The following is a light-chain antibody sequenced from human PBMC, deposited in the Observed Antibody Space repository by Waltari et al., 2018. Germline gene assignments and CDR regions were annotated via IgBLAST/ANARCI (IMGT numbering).Light chain of an antibody. CDR2: RDS. CDR1: TSNIGNNF. V-gene: IGLV1-47*01. CDR3: ASWDDILIGRL. Sequence: QSVLTQPPSASAAPGQRVNISCSGSTSNIGNNFVYWYQQLPGTAPRPVSHRDSQRPSGIPDRFSGSQSGTSASLAISGLRSEDEADYYCASWDDILIGRLFGGGTKLTVL. J-gene: IGLJ2*01.